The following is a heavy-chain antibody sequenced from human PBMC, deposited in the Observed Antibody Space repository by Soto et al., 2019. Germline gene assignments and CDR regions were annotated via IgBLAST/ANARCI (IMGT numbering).Heavy chain of an antibody. J-gene: IGHJ4*02. CDR2: ISYDGNNK. Sequence: GGSLRLSCAASGFTYSTYTMHWVRQAPGKGLEWVTVISYDGNNKFYADSVKGRFTISRDNSKNTLYLQMNSLRAEDTAVYYCARDSWAVWVGGNSAFDYWGQGTLVTVSS. D-gene: IGHD2-21*02. CDR3: ARDSWAVWVGGNSAFDY. CDR1: GFTYSTYT. V-gene: IGHV3-30-3*01.